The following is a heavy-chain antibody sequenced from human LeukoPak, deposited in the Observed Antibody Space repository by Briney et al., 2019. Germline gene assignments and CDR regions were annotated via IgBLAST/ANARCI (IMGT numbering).Heavy chain of an antibody. V-gene: IGHV1-18*01. Sequence: ASVKVSCKASGYSFTTYGISWVRQAPGQGLEWMGWISANNNNTDNVQKLQGRVTMTTDTSTSTAYMELRSLRSDDTAVYYCARALYHTFDYWGQGTLVTVSS. CDR1: GYSFTTYG. CDR2: ISANNNNT. D-gene: IGHD2-2*01. J-gene: IGHJ4*02. CDR3: ARALYHTFDY.